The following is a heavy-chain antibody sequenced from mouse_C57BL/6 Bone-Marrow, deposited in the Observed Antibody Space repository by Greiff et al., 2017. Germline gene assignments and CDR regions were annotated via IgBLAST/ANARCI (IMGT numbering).Heavy chain of an antibody. V-gene: IGHV6-3*01. Sequence: DVHLVESGGGLVQPGGSMKLSCVASGFTFSNYWMNWVRQSPEKGLEWVAQIRLKSDNYATHYAESVKGRFTISRDDSKSSVYLQMNNLRAEDTGIYYCTVYYYGYYFDYWGQGTTLTVSS. D-gene: IGHD1-1*01. CDR2: IRLKSDNYAT. J-gene: IGHJ2*01. CDR3: TVYYYGYYFDY. CDR1: GFTFSNYW.